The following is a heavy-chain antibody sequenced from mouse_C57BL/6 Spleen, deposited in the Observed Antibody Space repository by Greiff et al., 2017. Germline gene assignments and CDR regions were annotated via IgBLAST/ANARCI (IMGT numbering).Heavy chain of an antibody. D-gene: IGHD1-1*01. J-gene: IGHJ2*01. CDR1: GFTFSDYY. CDR2: INYDGSST. V-gene: IGHV5-16*01. CDR3: ARDRSSYAERYFDY. Sequence: EVMLVESEGGLVQPGSSMKLSCTASGFTFSDYYMAWVRQVPEKGLEWVANINYDGSSTYYLDSLKSRFIISRDNAKNILYLQMSSLKSEDTATYYCARDRSSYAERYFDYWGQGTTLTVSS.